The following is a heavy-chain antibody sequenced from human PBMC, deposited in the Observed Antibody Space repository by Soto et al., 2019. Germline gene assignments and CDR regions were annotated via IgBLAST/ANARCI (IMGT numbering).Heavy chain of an antibody. D-gene: IGHD3-22*01. CDR2: IYYSGST. CDR1: GGSISSGDYY. Sequence: PSETLSLTCTVSGGSISSGDYYCSRIRQPQGKGLEWNGYIYYSGSTYYNPSLKSRVTMSVDTSKNHFSLKLSSVTAADTAVYYCALRTTMIGDHDVAFDLWGQGTMVTVSS. CDR3: ALRTTMIGDHDVAFDL. J-gene: IGHJ3*01. V-gene: IGHV4-30-4*01.